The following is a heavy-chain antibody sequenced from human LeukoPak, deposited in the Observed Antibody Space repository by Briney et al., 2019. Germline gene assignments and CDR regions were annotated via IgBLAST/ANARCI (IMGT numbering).Heavy chain of an antibody. CDR3: ARAGARDGYSYGQYFFDY. J-gene: IGHJ4*02. CDR1: GGTFSSYA. V-gene: IGHV1-69*05. CDR2: IIPIFGTA. D-gene: IGHD5-18*01. Sequence: GASVKVSCKASGGTFSSYAISWARQAPGQGLEWMGRIIPIFGTANYAQKFQGRVTITTDESTSTACMELSSLRSEDTAVYYCARAGARDGYSYGQYFFDYWGQGTLVTVSS.